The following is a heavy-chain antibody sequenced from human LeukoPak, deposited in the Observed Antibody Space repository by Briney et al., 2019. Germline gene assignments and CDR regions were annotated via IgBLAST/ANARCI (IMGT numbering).Heavy chain of an antibody. D-gene: IGHD3-10*01. CDR2: IIPIFGTA. V-gene: IGHV1-69*01. J-gene: IGHJ4*02. Sequence: GSSVKVSCEASGGTFSSYAISWVRQAPGQGLEWMGGIIPIFGTANYAQKFQGRVTITADESTSTAYMELSSLRSEDTAVYYCARPQTQNIGFGELLYGSLDYWGQGTLVTVSS. CDR3: ARPQTQNIGFGELLYGSLDY. CDR1: GGTFSSYA.